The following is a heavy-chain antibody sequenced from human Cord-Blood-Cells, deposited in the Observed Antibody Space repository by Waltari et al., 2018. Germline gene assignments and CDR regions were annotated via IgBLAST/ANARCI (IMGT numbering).Heavy chain of an antibody. CDR2: IYYSVST. CDR1: GGSISSSSYY. J-gene: IGHJ4*02. D-gene: IGHD3-10*01. V-gene: IGHV4-39*01. CDR3: ARHWVWFGELLYFDY. Sequence: QLQLQESGPGLVKPSETLSLTCTVSGGSISSSSYYWGWIRQPPGKGLEWIGSIYYSVSTYYNPSLKSRVTISVDTSKNQFSLKLSSVTAADTAVYYWARHWVWFGELLYFDYWGQGTLVTVSS.